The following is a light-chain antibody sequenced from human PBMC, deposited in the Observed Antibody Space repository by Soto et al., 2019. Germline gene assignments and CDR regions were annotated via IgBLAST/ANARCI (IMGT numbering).Light chain of an antibody. CDR2: GAS. CDR1: QSINSF. Sequence: EIVLTQSPGTLSLSPGEGATLSCRASQSINSFLAWYQQRRGQAPRLLVHGASNRATGIPDRFSGSGSGPDFTLTISRLEPEDFAVYYCQQYGGSPRTFGQRTKVDIK. CDR3: QQYGGSPRT. J-gene: IGKJ1*01. V-gene: IGKV3-20*01.